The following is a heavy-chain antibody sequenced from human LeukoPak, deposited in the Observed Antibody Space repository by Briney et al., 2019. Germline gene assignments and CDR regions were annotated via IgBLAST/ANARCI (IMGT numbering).Heavy chain of an antibody. Sequence: PSETLSLTCTVAGVSISSTSFYWGWIRQPPGKGLEWIGSINDSGRTYYRPSLKSRVTISVDTSKNQFSLKLSSVTAADTAVYYCARGGGPKQLPDYWGQGTLVTVSS. CDR1: GVSISSTSFY. CDR3: ARGGGPKQLPDY. V-gene: IGHV4-39*07. CDR2: INDSGRT. D-gene: IGHD6-6*01. J-gene: IGHJ4*02.